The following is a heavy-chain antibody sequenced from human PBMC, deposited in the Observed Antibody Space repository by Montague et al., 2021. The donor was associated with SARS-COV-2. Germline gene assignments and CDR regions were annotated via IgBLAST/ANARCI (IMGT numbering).Heavy chain of an antibody. CDR2: ISHSGST. Sequence: SETLSLTCAAYGGSFSGYYWSWIRQPPGKGLEWIGEISHSGSTNYNPSLKSRVTISVDTSKNQFSLKLSSVTAADTAVYYCARVRAVPAAMRIFSLGRSYYGMDVWGQGTTVTVSS. D-gene: IGHD2-2*01. CDR3: ARVRAVPAAMRIFSLGRSYYGMDV. CDR1: GGSFSGYY. V-gene: IGHV4-34*01. J-gene: IGHJ6*02.